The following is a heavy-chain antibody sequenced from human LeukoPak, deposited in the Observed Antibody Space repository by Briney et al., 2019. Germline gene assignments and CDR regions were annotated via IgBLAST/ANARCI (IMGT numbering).Heavy chain of an antibody. Sequence: GGSLRLSCAASGFTFSSYAMSWVRQAPGKGLEWVSGISGSGGSTYYADSVKGRFTISRDNSKNTLYLQMNSLRAEDTAVYYCAKLDQIVIVLPAIFDYWAREPWSPSPQ. V-gene: IGHV3-23*01. CDR1: GFTFSSYA. J-gene: IGHJ4*02. CDR3: AKLDQIVIVLPAIFDY. D-gene: IGHD2/OR15-2a*01. CDR2: ISGSGGST.